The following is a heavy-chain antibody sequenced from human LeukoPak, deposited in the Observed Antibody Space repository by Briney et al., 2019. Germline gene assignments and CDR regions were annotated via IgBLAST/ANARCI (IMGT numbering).Heavy chain of an antibody. CDR2: INHSGST. J-gene: IGHJ5*02. CDR1: GGSFSGYY. CDR3: AGVEMATLSA. Sequence: SETLSLTCAVYGGSFSGYYWSWIRQPPGKGLEWIGEINHSGSTNYNPSLKSRVTISVDTSKNQFSLKLSSVTAADTAVYYCAGVEMATLSAWGQGTLVTVSS. V-gene: IGHV4-34*01. D-gene: IGHD5-24*01.